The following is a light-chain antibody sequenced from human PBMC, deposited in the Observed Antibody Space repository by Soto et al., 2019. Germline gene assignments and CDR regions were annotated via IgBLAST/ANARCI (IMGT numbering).Light chain of an antibody. CDR1: SSDVGGYNY. V-gene: IGLV2-14*01. CDR2: DVS. J-gene: IGLJ2*01. CDR3: SSYTSSSTRV. Sequence: QSALTQPASVSGSPGQSITISCTGTSSDVGGYNYVSWYQQHPGKAPKLMIYDVSNRPSGVSKRFAGSKSGNTASLTSSGLQAEDEADYYCSSYTSSSTRVFGGGTKVTVL.